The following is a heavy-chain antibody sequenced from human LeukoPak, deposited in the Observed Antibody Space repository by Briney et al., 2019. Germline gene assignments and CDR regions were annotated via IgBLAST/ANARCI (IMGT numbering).Heavy chain of an antibody. V-gene: IGHV1-69*04. CDR1: GGTFSSYA. Sequence: SVKVPCKASGGTFSSYAISWVRQAPGQGLEWMGRIIPILGIANYAQKFQGRVTITADKSTSTAYMELSSLRSEDTAVYYCARDSYYDFWSGYSSDYWGQGTLVTVSS. CDR3: ARDSYYDFWSGYSSDY. CDR2: IIPILGIA. D-gene: IGHD3-3*01. J-gene: IGHJ4*02.